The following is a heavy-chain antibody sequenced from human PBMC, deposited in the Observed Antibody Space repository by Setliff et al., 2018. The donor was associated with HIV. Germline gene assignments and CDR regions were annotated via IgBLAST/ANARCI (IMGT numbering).Heavy chain of an antibody. D-gene: IGHD6-13*01. Sequence: SETLSLTCTVSGGSISSSSYYWGWIRQPPGRGREWIGSMYYSGSTYDNPSLKSRVTISVATSKKQFSLKLRSGTAADTAVYYCARESPSSSWFYFDFWGQGTLVTVSS. CDR2: MYYSGST. CDR1: GGSISSSSYY. J-gene: IGHJ4*02. CDR3: ARESPSSSWFYFDF. V-gene: IGHV4-39*02.